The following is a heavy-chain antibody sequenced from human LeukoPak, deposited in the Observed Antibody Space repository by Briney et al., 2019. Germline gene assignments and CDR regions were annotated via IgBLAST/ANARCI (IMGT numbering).Heavy chain of an antibody. CDR3: ARDGTFSSGRYGMDV. J-gene: IGHJ6*02. V-gene: IGHV3-74*01. CDR2: INSDGRGT. D-gene: IGHD6-19*01. CDR1: GFTFSAFL. Sequence: GGSLRLSCSASGFTFSAFLMHWVRQAPGEGLVWVSRINSDGRGTVYADSVKGRFTVSRDNAKNTVYLQMNSLTDEDTAMYYCARDGTFSSGRYGMDVWGQGPTVTVS.